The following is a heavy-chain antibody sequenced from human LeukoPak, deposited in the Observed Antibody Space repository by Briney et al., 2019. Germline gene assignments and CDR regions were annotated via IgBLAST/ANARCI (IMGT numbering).Heavy chain of an antibody. D-gene: IGHD2-15*01. V-gene: IGHV3-30*02. CDR3: AKDQGCSGGSCYERGRFDY. CDR2: IRYDGSNK. J-gene: IGHJ4*02. Sequence: PGGSLRLSCAASGFTFSSYGMHWVRQAPGKGLEWVAFIRYDGSNKYYADSVKGRFTISRDNSKNTLYLQMNSLRAEDTAVYYCAKDQGCSGGSCYERGRFDYWGQGTLVTVSS. CDR1: GFTFSSYG.